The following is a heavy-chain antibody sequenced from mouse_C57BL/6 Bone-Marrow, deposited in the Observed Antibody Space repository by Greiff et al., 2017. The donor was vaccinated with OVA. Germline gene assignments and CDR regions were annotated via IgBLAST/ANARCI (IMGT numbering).Heavy chain of an antibody. J-gene: IGHJ3*01. CDR1: GFSFNTYA. Sequence: EVKVVESGGGLVQPKGSLKLSCAASGFSFNTYAMNWVRQAPGKGLEWVARIRSKSNNYATYYADSVKDRFTISRDDSESMLYLQMNNLKTEDTAMYYCVRQHSNSYWGQGTLVTVSA. CDR2: IRSKSNNYAT. V-gene: IGHV10-1*01. CDR3: VRQHSNSY. D-gene: IGHD2-5*01.